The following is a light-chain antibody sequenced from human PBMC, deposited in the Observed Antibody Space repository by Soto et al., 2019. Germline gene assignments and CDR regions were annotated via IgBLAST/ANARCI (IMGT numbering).Light chain of an antibody. CDR3: QHYNDLPLT. Sequence: EIVMTQSPATLSVSPGERATLSCRASQSISINLAWYQQKPGQAPRLLIYGASTRATGIPARFSGSGSGTEFTLTISSLQSEDFAVYSCQHYNDLPLTFGGGTKVEIK. CDR1: QSISIN. CDR2: GAS. J-gene: IGKJ4*01. V-gene: IGKV3-15*01.